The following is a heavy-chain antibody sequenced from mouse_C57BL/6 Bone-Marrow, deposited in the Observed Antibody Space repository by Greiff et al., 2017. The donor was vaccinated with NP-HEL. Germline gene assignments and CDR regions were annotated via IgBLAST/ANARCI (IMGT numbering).Heavy chain of an antibody. V-gene: IGHV3-1*01. Sequence: EVQVVESGPGMVKPSQSLYLTCTDTGYSITSGYDWHWIRHFPGNKLEWMGYISYSGSTNYNPSLKSRISITHDTSKNHFFLKLNSVTTEDTATYYCAIAYYSKEGFAYWGQGTLVTVSA. CDR2: ISYSGST. CDR1: GYSITSGYD. J-gene: IGHJ3*01. CDR3: AIAYYSKEGFAY. D-gene: IGHD2-5*01.